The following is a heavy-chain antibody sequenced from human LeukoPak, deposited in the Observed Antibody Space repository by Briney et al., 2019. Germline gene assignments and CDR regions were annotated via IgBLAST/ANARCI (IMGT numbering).Heavy chain of an antibody. CDR3: ARDAPWQSSYSDY. V-gene: IGHV1-18*01. J-gene: IGHJ4*02. CDR1: GYTFTSYG. D-gene: IGHD2-21*01. Sequence: ASVKVSCKASGYTFTSYGISWVRQAPGQGLEWMGWISAYNGNTNYAQKLQGRVTMTTDTSTSTACMELRSLRSDDTAVYYCARDAPWQSSYSDYWGQGTLVTVSS. CDR2: ISAYNGNT.